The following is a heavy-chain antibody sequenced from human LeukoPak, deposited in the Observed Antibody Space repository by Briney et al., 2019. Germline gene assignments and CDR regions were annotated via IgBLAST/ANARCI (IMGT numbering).Heavy chain of an antibody. CDR3: VSTGSPLDY. J-gene: IGHJ4*02. CDR2: IKQDGSDK. Sequence: GGSLRLSCAVSGFTFSNYWMTWVRQAPGKGLEWVANIKQDGSDKYYVDSVKGRFTISRDNAKNSLYLQMNSLRVEDTAVYYCVSTGSPLDYWGQGGLVTVSS. CDR1: GFTFSNYW. V-gene: IGHV3-7*01. D-gene: IGHD3-10*01.